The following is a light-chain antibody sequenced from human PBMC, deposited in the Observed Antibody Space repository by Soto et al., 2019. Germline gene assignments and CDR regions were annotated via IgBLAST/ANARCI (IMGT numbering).Light chain of an antibody. V-gene: IGKV1-12*01. CDR1: QDINSW. Sequence: DIPMTQSPSSVSASVGDRVTITCRASQDINSWLAWYQQKPGRAPNLLIYGASDLQSGVPSRFSGSGSGTDFTLTISCLQPEDFATYYCQQTNSFPLTFGGGTKVGIK. J-gene: IGKJ4*01. CDR2: GAS. CDR3: QQTNSFPLT.